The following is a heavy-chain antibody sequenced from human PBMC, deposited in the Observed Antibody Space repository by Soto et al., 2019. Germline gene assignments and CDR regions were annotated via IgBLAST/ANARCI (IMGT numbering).Heavy chain of an antibody. D-gene: IGHD2-21*01. CDR2: INHSGST. J-gene: IGHJ4*02. CDR1: GGSISSYY. CDR3: ARGRKGETFDY. Sequence: PSETLSLTCTVSGGSISSYYWSWIRQPPGKGLEWIGEINHSGSTNYNPSLKSRVTISVDTSKNQFSLKLSSVTAADTAVYYCARGRKGETFDYWGQGTLVTVSS. V-gene: IGHV4-34*01.